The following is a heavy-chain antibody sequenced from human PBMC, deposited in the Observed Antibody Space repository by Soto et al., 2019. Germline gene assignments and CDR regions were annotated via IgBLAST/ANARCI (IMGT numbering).Heavy chain of an antibody. CDR3: ANQMGTWVDTDIDF. CDR1: DFSFTHHA. CDR2: LSHDGGNI. Sequence: PGGSLRLSCVAPDFSFTHHAMTWVRLPPGKGLQWVAALSHDGGNIYYRDSVRGRFTISRDNSKNTLYLQMHSLKAEDTTVYFCANQMGTWVDTDIDFWGQGAQVTVSS. V-gene: IGHV3-23*01. D-gene: IGHD1-1*01. J-gene: IGHJ4*02.